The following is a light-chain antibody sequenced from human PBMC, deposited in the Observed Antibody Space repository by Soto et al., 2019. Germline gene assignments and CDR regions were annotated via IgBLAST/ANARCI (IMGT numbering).Light chain of an antibody. CDR2: TTS. V-gene: IGKV1-39*01. CDR1: QTIAMY. Sequence: DIQMTQSPSSLSASVGDRVTITCRASQTIAMYVNWFQQKPGKAPKPLIYTTSSLQSGVPPRFSGSGSETDFTLTISRLQPEDSATYYCQQSFTTPYTFGQGTKVDMK. CDR3: QQSFTTPYT. J-gene: IGKJ2*01.